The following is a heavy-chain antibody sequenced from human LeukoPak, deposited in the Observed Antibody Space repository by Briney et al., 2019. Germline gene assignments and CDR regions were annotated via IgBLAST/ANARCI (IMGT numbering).Heavy chain of an antibody. J-gene: IGHJ4*02. Sequence: PSETLSLTCAVSGYSISSGYYWGWIRQPPGKGLEWIGSIYHSGSTYYNPSLKSRVTISVDTSKNQFSLKLSSVTAADTAVYYCARGRDYGSGTWYFDYWGQGTLVTVSS. CDR3: ARGRDYGSGTWYFDY. CDR2: IYHSGST. D-gene: IGHD3-10*01. CDR1: GYSISSGYY. V-gene: IGHV4-38-2*01.